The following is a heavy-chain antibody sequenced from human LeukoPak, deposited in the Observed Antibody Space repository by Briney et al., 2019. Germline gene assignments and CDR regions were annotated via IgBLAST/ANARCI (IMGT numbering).Heavy chain of an antibody. CDR1: GYTFTSYW. V-gene: IGHV5-51*01. Sequence: GSLKLSCEGSGYTFTSYWISWVRQTPGKGLEWMGVIYPGDSDTRYSPSFQGQVTSSADKTISTAYLQWSSLTASDTAMYYCARPERRGYSYGPFDYWGQETLVTVSS. CDR2: IYPGDSDT. D-gene: IGHD5-18*01. CDR3: ARPERRGYSYGPFDY. J-gene: IGHJ4*02.